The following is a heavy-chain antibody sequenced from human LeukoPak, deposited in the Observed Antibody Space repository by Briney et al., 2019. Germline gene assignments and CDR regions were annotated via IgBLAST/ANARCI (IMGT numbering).Heavy chain of an antibody. CDR3: ARGYCSSTSCPPYYYYYMDV. Sequence: GASVKVSCKASGYTFTGYCMHWVRQAPGQGLEWMGWINPNSGGTNYAQKFQGRVTMTRDTSISTAYMELSRLRSDDTAVYYCARGYCSSTSCPPYYYYYMDVWGKGTTVTVSS. V-gene: IGHV1-2*02. CDR2: INPNSGGT. J-gene: IGHJ6*03. D-gene: IGHD2-2*01. CDR1: GYTFTGYC.